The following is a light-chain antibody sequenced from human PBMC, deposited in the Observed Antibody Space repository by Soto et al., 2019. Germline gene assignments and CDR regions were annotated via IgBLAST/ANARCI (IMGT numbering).Light chain of an antibody. J-gene: IGLJ3*02. CDR2: RNI. V-gene: IGLV1-44*01. Sequence: QSVLIQPPSASATPGQRVTISCSGGSSNIGSNTVNWYQKFPGTAPKLLINRNIERPSGVPDRFSGSKSGTSASLAISGLQSEDEADYYCSTWDDSLDGWVFGGGTKLTVL. CDR3: STWDDSLDGWV. CDR1: SSNIGSNT.